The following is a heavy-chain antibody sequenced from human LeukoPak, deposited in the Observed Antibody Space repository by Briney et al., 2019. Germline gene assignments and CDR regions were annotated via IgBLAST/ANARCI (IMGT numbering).Heavy chain of an antibody. V-gene: IGHV1-2*02. CDR3: VRSQPLLVVPAAIIDY. CDR2: INPNSGGT. D-gene: IGHD2-2*02. CDR1: GYTFTGYY. Sequence: GASVKVSCKASGYTFTGYYMHWVRQAPGQGLEWMGWINPNSGGTNYAQKFQGRVTMTRDTSISTAYMELSRLRSDDTAVYYCVRSQPLLVVPAAIIDYWGQGTLVTVSS. J-gene: IGHJ4*02.